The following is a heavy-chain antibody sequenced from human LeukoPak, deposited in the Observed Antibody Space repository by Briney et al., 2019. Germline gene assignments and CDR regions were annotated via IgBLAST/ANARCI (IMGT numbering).Heavy chain of an antibody. J-gene: IGHJ4*02. CDR1: GGSISSSSYY. CDR3: ARGSWYSSGVWPVFDH. CDR2: IYYSGST. V-gene: IGHV4-39*07. Sequence: KPSETLSLTCTVSGGSISSSSYYWGWIRQPPGKGLEWIGSIYYSGSTYYNPSLKSRVTIPVDTSKNQFSLKVTSATAADTAVYYCARGSWYSSGVWPVFDHWGQGTLITVSS. D-gene: IGHD6-19*01.